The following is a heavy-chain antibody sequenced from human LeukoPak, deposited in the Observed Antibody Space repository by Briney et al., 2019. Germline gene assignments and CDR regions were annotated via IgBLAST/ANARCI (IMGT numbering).Heavy chain of an antibody. J-gene: IGHJ4*02. D-gene: IGHD6-19*01. CDR3: TRLSLGGWYPSY. CDR2: FSSDGSYI. Sequence: GGSLRLSCAASGFNFIRYSMNWVRQAPGKGLEWVSSFSSDGSYIYFADSVKGRFTISRDYAKNSLYLQMNSLRAEDTAVYYCTRLSLGGWYPSYWGQGTLVTVSS. V-gene: IGHV3-21*01. CDR1: GFNFIRYS.